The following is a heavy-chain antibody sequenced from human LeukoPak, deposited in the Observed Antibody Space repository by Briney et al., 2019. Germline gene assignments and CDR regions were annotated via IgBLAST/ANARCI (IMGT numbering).Heavy chain of an antibody. CDR1: GXTFSSYS. Sequence: GGSLRLSCAASGXTFSSYSMNWVRQAPGKGLEWVSSISSSSSYIYYADSVKGRFTISRDNAKNSLYLQMNSLRAEDTAVYYCARDVGDGYNTGAFDIWGQGTMVTVSS. J-gene: IGHJ3*02. CDR2: ISSSSSYI. D-gene: IGHD5-24*01. V-gene: IGHV3-21*01. CDR3: ARDVGDGYNTGAFDI.